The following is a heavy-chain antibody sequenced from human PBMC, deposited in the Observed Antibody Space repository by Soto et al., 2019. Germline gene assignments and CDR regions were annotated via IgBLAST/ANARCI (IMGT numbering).Heavy chain of an antibody. CDR3: ARGGGGGSFDQ. CDR1: GFTLRRYW. CDR2: LNGDGTGT. Sequence: EVELVESGGGLVQPGGSLRLSCEASGFTLRRYWMHWVRQAQGKGLVWVSRLNGDGTGTSYADSVKGRFTISRDNAKNTLYLEMNSLRAEDTAVYYCARGGGGGSFDQWGQGTLVTVSS. J-gene: IGHJ4*02. V-gene: IGHV3-74*01. D-gene: IGHD2-15*01.